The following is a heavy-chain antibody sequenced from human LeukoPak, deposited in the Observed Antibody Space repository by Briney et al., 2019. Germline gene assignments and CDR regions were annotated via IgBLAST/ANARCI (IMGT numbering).Heavy chain of an antibody. Sequence: GGSLRLSCEASGFAFSTYDMNWVRQAPGKGLEWVSYISSSGSTIYYADSVKGRFTISRDNAKNALYLQMNSLRAEDTAVYYCARSPGALEIWGQGTMVSVSS. V-gene: IGHV3-48*03. CDR1: GFAFSTYD. CDR2: ISSSGSTI. J-gene: IGHJ3*02. CDR3: ARSPGALEI.